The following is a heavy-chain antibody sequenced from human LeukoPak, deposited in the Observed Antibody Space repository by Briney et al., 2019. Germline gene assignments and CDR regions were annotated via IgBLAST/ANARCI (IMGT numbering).Heavy chain of an antibody. J-gene: IGHJ4*02. CDR3: AKYIDY. V-gene: IGHV3-30*18. CDR2: ISYDGSNK. Sequence: GRSLRLSCAASGFTFSSYGMHWVRQAPGKGLEWVAVISYDGSNKYYADSVKGRFTISRDNSKNTLYLQMNSLRAEDTAVYFCAKYIDYWGQGTLVTVSS. CDR1: GFTFSSYG.